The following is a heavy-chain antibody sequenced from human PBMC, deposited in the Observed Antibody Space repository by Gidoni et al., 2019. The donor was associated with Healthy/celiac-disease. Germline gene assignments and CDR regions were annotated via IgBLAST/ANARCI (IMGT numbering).Heavy chain of an antibody. CDR3: ARGGYCSSTSCPYYFDY. CDR1: GGSFSGYY. CDR2: INHSGST. J-gene: IGHJ4*02. Sequence: QVQLQQWGAGLLKPSETLSLTCAVYGGSFSGYYWSWIRQPPGKGLEWIGEINHSGSTNYNPSLKSRVTISVDTSKNQFSLKLSSVTAADTAVYYCARGGYCSSTSCPYYFDYWGQGTLVTVSS. V-gene: IGHV4-34*01. D-gene: IGHD2-2*01.